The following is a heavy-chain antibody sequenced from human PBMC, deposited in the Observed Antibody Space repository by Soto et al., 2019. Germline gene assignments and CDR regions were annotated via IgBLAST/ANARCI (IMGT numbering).Heavy chain of an antibody. V-gene: IGHV3-13*01. J-gene: IGHJ6*02. CDR3: ARDREYSSSWSQTYYYYGMDV. CDR2: IGTAGDT. Sequence: PGGSLRLSCAASGFTFSSYDMHWVRQATGKGLEWVSAIGTAGDTYYPGSVKGRFTISRENAKNSLYLQMNSLRAEDTAVYYCARDREYSSSWSQTYYYYGMDVWGQGTTVTVSS. D-gene: IGHD6-13*01. CDR1: GFTFSSYD.